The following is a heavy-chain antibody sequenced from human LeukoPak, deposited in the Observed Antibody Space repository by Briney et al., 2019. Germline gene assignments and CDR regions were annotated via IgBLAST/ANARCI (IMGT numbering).Heavy chain of an antibody. V-gene: IGHV1-2*02. Sequence: ASVKVSCKASGYTFTGYYMHWVRQAPGQGLEWMGWINPNSGGTNYAQKFQGRVTMTRDTSISTAYMELSRLRSDDTAVYYCASSRNPYCSSTSCRPYYYYYYGMDVWGQGTTVTVSS. CDR2: INPNSGGT. D-gene: IGHD2-2*01. CDR1: GYTFTGYY. J-gene: IGHJ6*02. CDR3: ASSRNPYCSSTSCRPYYYYYYGMDV.